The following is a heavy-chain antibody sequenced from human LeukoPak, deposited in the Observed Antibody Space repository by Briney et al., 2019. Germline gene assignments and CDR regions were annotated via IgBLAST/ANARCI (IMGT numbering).Heavy chain of an antibody. CDR2: IYHPVDT. CDR3: ARVVRYSGYDSRGPYYFDY. J-gene: IGHJ4*02. Sequence: SETLSLTCIVSGYSISSNYYWAWIRQPPGKGLEWIGSIYHPVDTSYNPSLKSRITMSVDTSKNQFSLNLSSVTAADTAVYYCARVVRYSGYDSRGPYYFDYWGQGTLVTVSS. V-gene: IGHV4-38-2*02. CDR1: GYSISSNYY. D-gene: IGHD5-12*01.